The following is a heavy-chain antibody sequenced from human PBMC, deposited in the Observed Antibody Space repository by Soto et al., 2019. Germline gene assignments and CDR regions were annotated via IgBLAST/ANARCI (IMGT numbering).Heavy chain of an antibody. D-gene: IGHD3-3*01. CDR1: GGSFSGYY. V-gene: IGHV4-34*01. Sequence: QVQLQQWGAGLLKPSETLSLTCAVYGGSFSGYYWSWIRQPPGKGLEWIGEINHSGSTNYNPSLKSRVTISVDTSKNQFSLKLSSVTAAAAAVYYCARGRYYDFWSGYSRGEYYYYYMDVWGKGTTVTVSS. CDR3: ARGRYYDFWSGYSRGEYYYYYMDV. J-gene: IGHJ6*03. CDR2: INHSGST.